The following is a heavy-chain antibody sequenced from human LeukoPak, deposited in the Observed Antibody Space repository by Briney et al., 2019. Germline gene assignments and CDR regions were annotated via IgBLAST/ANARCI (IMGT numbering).Heavy chain of an antibody. CDR1: GYTFTSYY. Sequence: GASVKVSCKSSGYTFTSYYMHWVRQAPGQGLEWMGIINPSGGSTSYAQKFQGRVTMTRDTSTSTVYMELSSLRSEDTAVYYCARQAGNPPLTDEAVDYWGQGTLVTVSS. V-gene: IGHV1-46*01. J-gene: IGHJ4*02. CDR3: ARQAGNPPLTDEAVDY. CDR2: INPSGGST. D-gene: IGHD1-1*01.